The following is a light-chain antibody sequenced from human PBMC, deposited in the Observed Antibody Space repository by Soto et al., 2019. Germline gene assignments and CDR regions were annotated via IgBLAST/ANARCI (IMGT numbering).Light chain of an antibody. CDR2: GAS. CDR1: QGIGNA. Sequence: AIQMTPSPSSLSASVGDRVTISCRASQGIGNALGWNQQKPGKPPKVLIYGASNLQSGVPPRFSGSGSGTDSTLAISSLQPEDSATYYCLQDINYPWTFGQGTKVEIK. J-gene: IGKJ1*01. V-gene: IGKV1-6*01. CDR3: LQDINYPWT.